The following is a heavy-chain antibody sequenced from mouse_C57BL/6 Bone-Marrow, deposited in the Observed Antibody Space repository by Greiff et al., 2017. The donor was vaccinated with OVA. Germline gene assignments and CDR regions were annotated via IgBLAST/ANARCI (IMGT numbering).Heavy chain of an antibody. D-gene: IGHD2-14*01. Sequence: DVMLVESGGGLVQPGGSLKLSCAASGFTFSDYYMYWVRQTPEKRLEWVAYISNGGGSTYYPDTVKGRFTISRDNAKNTLYLQMSRLKSEDTAMYYCARRGYSAYFDYWGQGTTLTVSS. CDR2: ISNGGGST. CDR1: GFTFSDYY. CDR3: ARRGYSAYFDY. V-gene: IGHV5-12*01. J-gene: IGHJ2*01.